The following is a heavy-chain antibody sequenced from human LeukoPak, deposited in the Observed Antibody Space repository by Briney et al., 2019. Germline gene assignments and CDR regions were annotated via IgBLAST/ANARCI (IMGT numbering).Heavy chain of an antibody. CDR3: ARQKCTSTSCLTKNAFDI. V-gene: IGHV4-4*09. Sequence: SETLSLTCTVSGSISGYYWSWIRQPPGKGLEWIGYIYTSGSTDYNPSLESRVTISVDTSKNQFSLDLSSVTAADTAVYYCARQKCTSTSCLTKNAFDIWGQGTMVTVSS. CDR1: GSISGYY. CDR2: IYTSGST. D-gene: IGHD2-2*01. J-gene: IGHJ3*02.